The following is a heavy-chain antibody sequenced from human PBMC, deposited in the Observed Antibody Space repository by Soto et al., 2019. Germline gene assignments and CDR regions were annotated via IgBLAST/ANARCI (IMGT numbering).Heavy chain of an antibody. CDR1: GGTVSSYA. J-gene: IGHJ6*02. V-gene: IGHV1-69*06. CDR3: ARDDFWSGYYRGMDV. Sequence: QVQLVQSGAEVKKPGSSVKVSCKASGGTVSSYAISWVRQAPGQGLEWMGGIIPIFGTANYAKKFHGRVTITADKATSTAYMELSSLRSEDTAVYYCARDDFWSGYYRGMDVWGQGTTVTVSS. D-gene: IGHD3-3*01. CDR2: IIPIFGTA.